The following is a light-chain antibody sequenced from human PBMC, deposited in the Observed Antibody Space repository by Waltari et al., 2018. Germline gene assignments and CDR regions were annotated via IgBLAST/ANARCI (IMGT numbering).Light chain of an antibody. V-gene: IGKV4-1*01. CDR3: HQYHSIPYT. CDR1: QSVLHSSNNKNY. CDR2: WAT. J-gene: IGKJ2*01. Sequence: DNVMTQSPDSLAVSLGERATINCRSSQSVLHSSNNKNYLAWFQQKPGQPPKLLIYWATIAESGVPARFSGSGSGTDFTRSISSLQAEDVAVYYCHQYHSIPYTFGQGTKLEIK.